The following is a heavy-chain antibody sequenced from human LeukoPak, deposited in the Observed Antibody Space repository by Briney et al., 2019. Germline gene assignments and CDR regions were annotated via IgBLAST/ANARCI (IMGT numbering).Heavy chain of an antibody. CDR1: DHTLLTYG. V-gene: IGHV1-18*01. Sequence: GASVKVSCKASDHTLLTYGITWVRQAPGQGLEWMGWISTYNGNTHYAQKLQGRVTMTTDTSTRTAYMELRSLTSNDTGIYYCARPAKGAYYYYYMDVWGRGTTVTVSS. D-gene: IGHD2-2*01. CDR2: ISTYNGNT. CDR3: ARPAKGAYYYYYMDV. J-gene: IGHJ6*03.